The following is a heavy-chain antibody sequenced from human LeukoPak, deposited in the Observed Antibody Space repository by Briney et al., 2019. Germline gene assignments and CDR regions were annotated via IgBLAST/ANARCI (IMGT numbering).Heavy chain of an antibody. CDR1: GGSISSYY. CDR2: IYYSGST. D-gene: IGHD1-26*01. V-gene: IGHV4-59*08. J-gene: IGHJ3*02. CDR3: ARYTSTCAFDI. Sequence: SKTLSLTCTVSGGSISSYYWSWIRQPPGKGLEWIGYIYYSGSTTYNPSLKSRVTISVDTSKNQFSLNLSSVTAADTAVYYCARYTSTCAFDIWGQGTMVTVSS.